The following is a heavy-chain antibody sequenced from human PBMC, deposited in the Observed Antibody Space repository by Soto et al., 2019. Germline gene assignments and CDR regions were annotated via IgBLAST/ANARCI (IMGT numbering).Heavy chain of an antibody. Sequence: ASVKVSCKASGYTFTGYYMHWVRQAPGQGLEWMGWINPNSGGTNYAQKFQGRVTMTRDTSISTAYMELSRLRSDDTAVYYCARGEVLRWEPNYFDYWGQGTLVTVSS. CDR1: GYTFTGYY. CDR2: INPNSGGT. CDR3: ARGEVLRWEPNYFDY. V-gene: IGHV1-2*02. D-gene: IGHD1-26*01. J-gene: IGHJ4*02.